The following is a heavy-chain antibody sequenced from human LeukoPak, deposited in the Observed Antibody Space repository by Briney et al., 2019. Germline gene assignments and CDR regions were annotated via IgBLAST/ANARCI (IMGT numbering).Heavy chain of an antibody. CDR1: GGSISSSSYY. D-gene: IGHD3-22*01. Sequence: SETQSLTCTVSGGSISSSSYYWGWIRQPPGKGLEWIGSIYYSGSTYYNPSLKSRVTISVDTSKNQFSLKLSSVTAADTAVYYCARDSRQSSGRLDAFDIWGQGTMVTVSS. J-gene: IGHJ3*02. V-gene: IGHV4-39*07. CDR2: IYYSGST. CDR3: ARDSRQSSGRLDAFDI.